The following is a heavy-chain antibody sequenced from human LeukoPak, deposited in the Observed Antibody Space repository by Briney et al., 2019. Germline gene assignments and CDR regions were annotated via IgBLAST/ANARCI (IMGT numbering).Heavy chain of an antibody. CDR3: ARVGRGYCSSTSCRYYYYYYMDV. D-gene: IGHD2-2*01. CDR2: IYYSGST. CDR1: GGSISGYY. J-gene: IGHJ6*03. V-gene: IGHV4-59*08. Sequence: SQTLSLTCTVSGGSISGYYWSWIRQPPGKGLEWIGYIYYSGSTNYNPSLKSRVTISVDTSKNQFSLKLSSVTAADTAVYYCARVGRGYCSSTSCRYYYYYYMDVWGKGTTVTISS.